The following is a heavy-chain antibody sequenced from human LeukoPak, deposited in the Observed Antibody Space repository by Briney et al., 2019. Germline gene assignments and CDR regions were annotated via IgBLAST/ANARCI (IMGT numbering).Heavy chain of an antibody. D-gene: IGHD6-6*01. CDR1: GFTFNTYW. J-gene: IGHJ4*02. CDR2: INADGSST. V-gene: IGHV3-74*01. Sequence: GGSLRLSCAASGFTFNTYWMHWVLQAPGKGLVWVSSINADGSSTSYADSMKGRFTISRDNAKNTLYLQMNSLRAEDTAVYYCAKDLRGDEYSSSWVFDYWGQGTLVTVSS. CDR3: AKDLRGDEYSSSWVFDY.